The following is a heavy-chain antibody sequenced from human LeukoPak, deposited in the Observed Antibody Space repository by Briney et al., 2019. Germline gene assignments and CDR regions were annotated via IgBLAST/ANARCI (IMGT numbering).Heavy chain of an antibody. CDR1: GFIFISYA. Sequence: GGSLRLSCAASGFIFISYALNGVRQALGTGVEWVSDIMGSGGRRDCAEPVKGRFTISSDNSKNTLYLQMNSLRDKDTAVYYCAKGSYYDSSGYHPLYFDYWGQGTLVTVSS. CDR2: IMGSGGRR. CDR3: AKGSYYDSSGYHPLYFDY. D-gene: IGHD3-22*01. V-gene: IGHV3-23*01. J-gene: IGHJ4*02.